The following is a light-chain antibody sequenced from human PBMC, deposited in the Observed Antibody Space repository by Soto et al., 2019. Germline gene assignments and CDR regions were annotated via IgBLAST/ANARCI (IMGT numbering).Light chain of an antibody. Sequence: QSALTQPASVSGSPGQSITISCTVGSYNFVSWYQQHPGKAPKVLIYEVSKRPSGGSDRFSGSKSGNTASLTISGLQAEDEAEYYCCSEAGRSTYVFGTGTKVTVL. V-gene: IGLV2-23*02. CDR3: CSEAGRSTYV. J-gene: IGLJ1*01. CDR1: GSYNF. CDR2: EVS.